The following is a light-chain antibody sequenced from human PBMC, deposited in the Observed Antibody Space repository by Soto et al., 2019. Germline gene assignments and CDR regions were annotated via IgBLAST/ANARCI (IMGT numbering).Light chain of an antibody. V-gene: IGLV2-14*03. CDR2: EVS. CDR1: SSDVGGYNY. CDR3: SSYASSSTS. Sequence: SALTQPASVSGSPGQSITISCTGTSSDVGGYNYVSWYQQHPGKAPKLMIYEVSNRPSGVSHRFSGSKSGNTASLTISGLQAEDEADYYCSSYASSSTSFXTGTKVTVL. J-gene: IGLJ1*01.